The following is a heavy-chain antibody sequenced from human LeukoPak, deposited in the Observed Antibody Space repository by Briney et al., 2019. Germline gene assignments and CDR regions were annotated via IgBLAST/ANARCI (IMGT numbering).Heavy chain of an antibody. D-gene: IGHD6-13*01. CDR2: ISSSSSQI. J-gene: IGHJ4*02. Sequence: GGSLRLSCVASGFTFSRYTMTWVRQAPGKGLEWVSFISSSSSQIYYADSLKGRFTISRDNAKNSLYLQMNSLRVEDTAVYYCARDRYSSMWSVFEYWGQGALVTVSS. CDR1: GFTFSRYT. CDR3: ARDRYSSMWSVFEY. V-gene: IGHV3-21*01.